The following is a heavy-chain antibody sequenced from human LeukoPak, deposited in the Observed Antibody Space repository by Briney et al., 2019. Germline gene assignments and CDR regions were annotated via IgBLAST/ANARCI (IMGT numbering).Heavy chain of an antibody. Sequence: GRSLRLSCAASGFTFSYYDLHWVRQAPGKGLEWVALISHDGSNKDYADSVKGRFTISRDNSKNTLYLQMNSLRPEDTAVYYCAKDSSSSWFGGDSKWGQGTLVTVSS. V-gene: IGHV3-30*18. J-gene: IGHJ4*02. CDR2: ISHDGSNK. CDR3: AKDSSSSWFGGDSK. CDR1: GFTFSYYD. D-gene: IGHD6-13*01.